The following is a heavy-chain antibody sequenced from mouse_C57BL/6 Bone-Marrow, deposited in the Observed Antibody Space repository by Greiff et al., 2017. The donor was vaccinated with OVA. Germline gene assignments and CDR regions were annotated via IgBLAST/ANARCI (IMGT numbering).Heavy chain of an antibody. D-gene: IGHD2-1*01. Sequence: QVQLQQPGAELVKPGASVKMSCKASGYTFTSYWITWVKQRPGQGLEWIGDIYPGSGSTNYNEKFKGKATLTVDKSSSTAYMQLSSLTSEDSAVYYCARDCNCVPWYFDVWGTGTTVTVSS. J-gene: IGHJ1*03. CDR1: GYTFTSYW. V-gene: IGHV1-55*01. CDR2: IYPGSGST. CDR3: ARDCNCVPWYFDV.